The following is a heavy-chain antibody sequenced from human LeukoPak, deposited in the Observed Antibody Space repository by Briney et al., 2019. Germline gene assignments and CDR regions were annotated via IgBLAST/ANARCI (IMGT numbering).Heavy chain of an antibody. CDR3: ARDGVVVVPAAQTSESYGMGV. D-gene: IGHD2-2*01. J-gene: IGHJ6*02. CDR1: GYTFTSYG. Sequence: ASVKVSRTASGYTFTSYGISWVRQAPGQGLEWMGWISAYNGNTNYAQKLQGRVTMTTDTSMSTAYMELRSLRSDDTAVYYCARDGVVVVPAAQTSESYGMGVWGQGTTVTVSS. CDR2: ISAYNGNT. V-gene: IGHV1-18*01.